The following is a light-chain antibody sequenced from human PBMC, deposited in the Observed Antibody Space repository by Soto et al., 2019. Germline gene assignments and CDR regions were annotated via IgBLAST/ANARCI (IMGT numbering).Light chain of an antibody. CDR1: SSNIGAGYD. CDR3: CSYAGRYTYV. V-gene: IGLV1-40*01. J-gene: IGLJ1*01. CDR2: GNS. Sequence: QSVLTQPPSVSGAPGQRVTISCTGSSSNIGAGYDVHWYQQLPGTAPKLLIYGNSNRPSGVPDRFSGSKSGTSASLAITGLQTEDEADYYCCSYAGRYTYVFGTGTKLTVL.